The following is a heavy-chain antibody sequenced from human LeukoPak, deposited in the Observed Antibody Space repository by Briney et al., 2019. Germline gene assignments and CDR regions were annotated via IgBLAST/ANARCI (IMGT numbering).Heavy chain of an antibody. V-gene: IGHV4-39*01. Sequence: SETLSLTCAVSGDSISTTNYYWGWIRQPPGKGLEWIGIIYYSGVTHYNPSLKSRVTILVDTSKNQFSLKLSSVTDADTAVYYCARVRRSLNWFDSWGQGTLVTVSS. D-gene: IGHD3-3*01. CDR1: GDSISTTNYY. CDR3: ARVRRSLNWFDS. J-gene: IGHJ5*01. CDR2: IYYSGVT.